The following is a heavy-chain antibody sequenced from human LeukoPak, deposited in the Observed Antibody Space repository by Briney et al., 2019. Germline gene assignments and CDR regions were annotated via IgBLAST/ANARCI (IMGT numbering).Heavy chain of an antibody. V-gene: IGHV3-21*03. D-gene: IGHD4-23*01. J-gene: IGHJ6*03. Sequence: GGSLRLSCAASGFTFSSYSMNWVRQAPGKGLEWVSSISSSSSYIYYADSVKGRFTISRDNAKNSLYLQMNSLRAEDTAVYYCARRAYGGNDYYYYMDVWGKGTTVTVSS. CDR3: ARRAYGGNDYYYYMDV. CDR1: GFTFSSYS. CDR2: ISSSSSYI.